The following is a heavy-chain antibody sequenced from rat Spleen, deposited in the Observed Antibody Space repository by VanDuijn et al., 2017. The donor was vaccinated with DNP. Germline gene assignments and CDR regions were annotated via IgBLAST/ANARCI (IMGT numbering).Heavy chain of an antibody. CDR2: INPRGSRT. CDR3: ARRTGNTGWLPY. D-gene: IGHD5-1*01. J-gene: IGHJ3*01. CDR1: GFTFSNYY. Sequence: EVQLVESGGGLVRPGRSLNLSCAASGFTFSNYYMAWVRQAPKKGLEWVATINPRGSRTFYPDSVRGRFTVSRDKAKSSLFLQMNSLKSEDTATYYCARRTGNTGWLPYWGQGTLVTVSS. V-gene: IGHV5S10*01.